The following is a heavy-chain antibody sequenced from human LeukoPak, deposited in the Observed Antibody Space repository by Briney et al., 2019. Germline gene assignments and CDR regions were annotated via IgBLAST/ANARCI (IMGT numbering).Heavy chain of an antibody. J-gene: IGHJ5*02. D-gene: IGHD1-26*01. CDR3: ARKTSGSYFHWFDP. V-gene: IGHV4-30-4*08. Sequence: SETLSLTCTVSGGSISSGDYYWSWIRQPPGKGLEWIGYIYYSGSTYYNPSLKSRVTISVDTSKNQFSLKLSSVTAVDTAVYYCARKTSGSYFHWFDPWGQGTLVTVSS. CDR1: GGSISSGDYY. CDR2: IYYSGST.